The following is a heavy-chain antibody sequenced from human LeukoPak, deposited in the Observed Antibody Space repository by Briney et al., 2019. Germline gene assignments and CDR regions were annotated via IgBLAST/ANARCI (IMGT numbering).Heavy chain of an antibody. CDR2: IWFDGSNK. CDR1: GFTFSSYG. D-gene: IGHD4-11*01. V-gene: IGHV3-33*01. Sequence: PGRSLRLSCAASGFTFSSYGMHWVRQAPGKGLEWVAVIWFDGSNKYYADSVKGRFTISRDNPKNTLYLQMNSLRAEDTAVYYCARDTTVTRYYYYYYGMGVWGQGTTVTVSS. J-gene: IGHJ6*02. CDR3: ARDTTVTRYYYYYYGMGV.